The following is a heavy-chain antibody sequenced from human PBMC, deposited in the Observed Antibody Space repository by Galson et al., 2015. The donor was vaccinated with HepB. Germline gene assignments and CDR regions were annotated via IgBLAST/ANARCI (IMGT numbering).Heavy chain of an antibody. CDR1: GFTFSSYW. D-gene: IGHD3-10*01. CDR2: IKQDGGEI. CDR3: ARDGSSFDF. V-gene: IGHV3-7*01. Sequence: SLRLSCAASGFTFSSYWMSWVRQAPGKGLEWVANIKQDGGEIYYVDSVKGRFTISRDNAKKSLYLQMNSLRAEDTSVYYCARDGSSFDFWGQGTLVTVSS. J-gene: IGHJ4*02.